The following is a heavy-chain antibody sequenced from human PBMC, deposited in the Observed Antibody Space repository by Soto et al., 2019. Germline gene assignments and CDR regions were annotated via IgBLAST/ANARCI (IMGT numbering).Heavy chain of an antibody. CDR3: ARDDALRETSGYFYLDY. CDR1: EGTFNNYA. V-gene: IGHV1-69*06. Sequence: QVQLVQSGAEVKKPGSSERVSCKTSEGTFNNYAISWVRQAPGQGLEWMGGIIPLFDAVKYAQKFQGRVTITADKSTSTAYMELHTLTSEDTAVYYCARDDALRETSGYFYLDYWGQGTPVTVTS. CDR2: IIPLFDAV. D-gene: IGHD3-22*01. J-gene: IGHJ4*02.